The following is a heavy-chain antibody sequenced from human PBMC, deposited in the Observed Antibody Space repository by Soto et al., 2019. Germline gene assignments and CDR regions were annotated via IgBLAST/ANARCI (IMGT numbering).Heavy chain of an antibody. D-gene: IGHD2-15*01. J-gene: IGHJ6*02. CDR2: INPNSGGT. CDR1: GYTFTGYY. Sequence: SVNGSCKASGYTFTGYYMAWVRQAPAQGLEWMGWINPNSGGTNYAQEFQGRVTMTRDTSISTAYMELCGLRSGDTAVYYCARDGTDRVVDRMDFRGGGPRITVS. CDR3: ARDGTDRVVDRMDF. V-gene: IGHV1-2*02.